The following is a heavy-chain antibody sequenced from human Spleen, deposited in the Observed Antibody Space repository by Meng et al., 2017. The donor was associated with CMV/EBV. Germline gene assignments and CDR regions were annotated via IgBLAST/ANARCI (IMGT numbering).Heavy chain of an antibody. V-gene: IGHV3-53*05. D-gene: IGHD2-15*01. CDR3: ASMRVVSWGYFDH. Sequence: GESLKISCAASGFTVSSNYMSWVRQAPGKGLEWVSVIYSGGSTYYADSVKGRFTISRDNSKNSLYLQMNSLRNEDTALYYCASMRVVSWGYFDHWGQGTLVTVSS. J-gene: IGHJ4*02. CDR1: GFTVSSNY. CDR2: IYSGGST.